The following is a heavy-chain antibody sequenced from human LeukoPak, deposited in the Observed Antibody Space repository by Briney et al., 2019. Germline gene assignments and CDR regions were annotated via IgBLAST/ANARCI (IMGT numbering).Heavy chain of an antibody. CDR1: GFTFSSYA. J-gene: IGHJ4*02. Sequence: AGGSLRLSCAASGFTFSSYAMHWVRQAPGKGLEWVAVISYDGSNKYYADSVKGRFTISRDNAKNSLYLQMNSLRAEDTAVYYCARALNSGSYSSLDYWGQGTLVTVSS. CDR2: ISYDGSNK. CDR3: ARALNSGSYSSLDY. V-gene: IGHV3-30-3*01. D-gene: IGHD1-26*01.